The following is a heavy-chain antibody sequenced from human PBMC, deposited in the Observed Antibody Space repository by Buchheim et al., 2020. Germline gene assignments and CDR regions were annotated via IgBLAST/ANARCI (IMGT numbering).Heavy chain of an antibody. CDR2: IRVGNGNT. D-gene: IGHD3-10*01. V-gene: IGHV1-3*01. CDR1: GNTFTNLA. CDR3: ASAGPYGSGSYFLE. J-gene: IGHJ4*02. Sequence: VKKPGASVKVSCKASGNTFTNLAIHWVRQAPGQRLEWMGWIRVGNGNTQYSQKFQDRVTITRNTFASVSSMELSSLTSEDTALYYCASAGPYGSGSYFLEWGQGTL.